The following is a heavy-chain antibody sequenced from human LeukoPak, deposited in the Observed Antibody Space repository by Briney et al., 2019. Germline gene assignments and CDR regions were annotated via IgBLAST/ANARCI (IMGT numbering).Heavy chain of an antibody. J-gene: IGHJ4*02. Sequence: PGGSLRLSCAASGLTFSSYAMSWVRQAPGKGLEWVSNISGGVGSTYYADSVKGRFTISRDNSKNTLYLQMNSLRAEDTAIYYCAKSGSNRFDYWGQGTLVTVSS. CDR3: AKSGSNRFDY. D-gene: IGHD5-24*01. CDR2: ISGGVGST. CDR1: GLTFSSYA. V-gene: IGHV3-23*01.